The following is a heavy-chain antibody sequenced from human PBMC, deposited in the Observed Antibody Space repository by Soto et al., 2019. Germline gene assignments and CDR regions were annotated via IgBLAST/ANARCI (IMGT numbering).Heavy chain of an antibody. CDR3: ARGRAYYDPRRPFDY. V-gene: IGHV4-59*12. CDR1: GGSISSYS. D-gene: IGHD3-22*01. Sequence: PSXTRSLTCSVSGGSISSYSWSWIRQPPGKGLEWIAYIYHSATSYNPSLKSRVSISLDTSKNQFSLKLSSVTAADTAVYYCARGRAYYDPRRPFDYWGQGTLVTVSS. J-gene: IGHJ4*02. CDR2: IYHSAT.